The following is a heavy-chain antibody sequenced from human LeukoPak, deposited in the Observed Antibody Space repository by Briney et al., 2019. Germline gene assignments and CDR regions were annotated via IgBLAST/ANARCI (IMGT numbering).Heavy chain of an antibody. D-gene: IGHD7-27*01. CDR1: GYIFTTYW. V-gene: IGHV5-51*01. J-gene: IGHJ4*02. CDR3: ARHTNWGSGHFDY. CDR2: IYPGDSDT. Sequence: GESLKISCQGSGYIFTTYWIGWVRQKPGKGLEWMGIIYPGDSDTRYSPSFQGQVTISADKSISTAYLQWSSLKASDTAMYYCARHTNWGSGHFDYWGQGTLVTVSS.